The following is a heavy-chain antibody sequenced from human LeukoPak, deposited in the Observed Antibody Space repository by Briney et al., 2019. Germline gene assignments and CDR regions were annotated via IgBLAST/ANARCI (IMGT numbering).Heavy chain of an antibody. J-gene: IGHJ6*02. Sequence: ASVKVSCKASGYTFTSYYMHWVRQAPGQGLGWMGIINPSGGSTNYGQKFQGRVTMARDTSTSTVSMELSSLSSEDTAVYYCARDFEHCSGGSCYSHYYGMDVWGQGTTVTVSS. D-gene: IGHD2-15*01. CDR3: ARDFEHCSGGSCYSHYYGMDV. CDR2: INPSGGST. CDR1: GYTFTSYY. V-gene: IGHV1-46*01.